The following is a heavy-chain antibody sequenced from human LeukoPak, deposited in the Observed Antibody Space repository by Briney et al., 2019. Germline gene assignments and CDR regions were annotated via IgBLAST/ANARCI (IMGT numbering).Heavy chain of an antibody. J-gene: IGHJ5*02. CDR3: ARQYYQADLGLKFDP. CDR2: IYYSGST. CDR1: GGSISSYY. D-gene: IGHD2-2*01. Sequence: SETLSLTCTVSGGSISSYYWSWIRQPPGKGLEWIGYIYYSGSTNYNPSLKSRVTISVDTSKNQFSLKLSSATAADTAVYYCARQYYQADLGLKFDPWGQGTLVTVSS. V-gene: IGHV4-59*01.